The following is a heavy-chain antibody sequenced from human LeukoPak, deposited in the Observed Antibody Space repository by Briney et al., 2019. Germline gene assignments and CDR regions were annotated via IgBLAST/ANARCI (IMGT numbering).Heavy chain of an antibody. CDR1: GFTFGDYA. CDR3: TRERYYGSGSYHYYGMDV. Sequence: GGSLRLSCTASGFTFGDYAMSWVRQAPGKGLEWVGFIRSKAYGGTTEYAASVKGRFTISRDDSKSIAYLQMNSLKTEDTAVYYCTRERYYGSGSYHYYGMDVWGKGTRSPSPQ. D-gene: IGHD3-10*01. V-gene: IGHV3-49*04. CDR2: IRSKAYGGTT. J-gene: IGHJ6*04.